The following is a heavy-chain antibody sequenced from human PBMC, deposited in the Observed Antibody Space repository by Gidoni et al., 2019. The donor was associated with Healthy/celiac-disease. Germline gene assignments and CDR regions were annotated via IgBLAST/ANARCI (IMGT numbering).Heavy chain of an antibody. V-gene: IGHV2-5*02. CDR3: AHPHMNYDFWSGSPAFFDY. CDR2: IYWDDDK. Sequence: QITLKESGPTLVKPTQTLTLTCTFSGFSLSTSGVGVGWIRQPPGKALEWLALIYWDDDKRYSPSLKSRLTITKDTSKNQVVLTMTNMDPVDTATYYCAHPHMNYDFWSGSPAFFDYWGQGTLVTVSS. CDR1: GFSLSTSGVG. D-gene: IGHD3-3*01. J-gene: IGHJ4*02.